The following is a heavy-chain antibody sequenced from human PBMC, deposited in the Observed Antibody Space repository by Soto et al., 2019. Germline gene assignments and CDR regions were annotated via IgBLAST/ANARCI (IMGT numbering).Heavy chain of an antibody. CDR1: GFTFNTYA. Sequence: EVQLLESGGGLVQPGESLTLSCAASGFTFNTYAMTWARRAPGKGLEWVSAISGSGATTYVADSVKGRFTISRDNSKDTLYLQMNSLRAEDTATYYCAKGRGGAYYYYGLDVWGQGTTVTVSS. CDR2: ISGSGATT. CDR3: AKGRGGAYYYYGLDV. D-gene: IGHD3-10*01. J-gene: IGHJ6*02. V-gene: IGHV3-23*01.